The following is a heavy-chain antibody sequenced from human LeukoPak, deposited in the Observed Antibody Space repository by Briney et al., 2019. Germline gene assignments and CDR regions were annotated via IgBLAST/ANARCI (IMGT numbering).Heavy chain of an antibody. V-gene: IGHV1-2*04. J-gene: IGHJ5*02. Sequence: ASVKVSCKASGGTFSSYAISWVRQAPGQGLEWMGWINPNSGGTNYAQKFQGWVTMTRDTSISTAYMELSRLRSDDTAVYYCARCGSGSYYNWFDPWGQGTLVTVSS. CDR3: ARCGSGSYYNWFDP. D-gene: IGHD3-10*01. CDR2: INPNSGGT. CDR1: GGTFSSYA.